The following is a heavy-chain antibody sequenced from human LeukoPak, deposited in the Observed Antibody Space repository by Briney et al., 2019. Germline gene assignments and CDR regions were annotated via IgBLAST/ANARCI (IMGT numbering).Heavy chain of an antibody. V-gene: IGHV7-4-1*02. D-gene: IGHD4-11*01. CDR2: INTNTGNP. Sequence: ASVKVSCKASGYTFTSYAMNWVRQAPGQGLEWMGWINTNTGNPTYAQGFTGRFVFSLDTPVSTAYLQISSLKAEDTAVYYCARGNRYAVTTLYYYYYYMDVWGKGTTVTVSS. J-gene: IGHJ6*03. CDR3: ARGNRYAVTTLYYYYYYMDV. CDR1: GYTFTSYA.